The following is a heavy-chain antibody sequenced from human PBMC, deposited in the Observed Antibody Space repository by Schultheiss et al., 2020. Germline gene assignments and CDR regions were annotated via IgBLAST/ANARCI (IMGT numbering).Heavy chain of an antibody. CDR1: GGSFSGYY. D-gene: IGHD3-10*01. V-gene: IGHV4-34*01. Sequence: SETLSLTCAVYGGSFSGYYWSWIRQPPGKGLEWIGEINHSGSTNYNPSLKSRVTISVDTSKNQFSLKLSSVTAADTAVYYCARIIGRDWFDPWGQGTLVTGYS. CDR2: INHSGST. CDR3: ARIIGRDWFDP. J-gene: IGHJ5*02.